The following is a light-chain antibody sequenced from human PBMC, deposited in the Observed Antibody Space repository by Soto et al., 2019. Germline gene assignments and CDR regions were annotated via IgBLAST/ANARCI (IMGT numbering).Light chain of an antibody. CDR3: SSFTNSILV. CDR1: TSDVGSHNF. CDR2: EVT. Sequence: QSALTQPASVSGSPGQSITISCPGTTSDVGSHNFVSWYQQLPGKAPKLLIYEVTNRPSGTSNRFSGSKSGNTASLTISGLQAEDEADYYCSSFTNSILVFGGGTKLTVL. V-gene: IGLV2-14*01. J-gene: IGLJ3*02.